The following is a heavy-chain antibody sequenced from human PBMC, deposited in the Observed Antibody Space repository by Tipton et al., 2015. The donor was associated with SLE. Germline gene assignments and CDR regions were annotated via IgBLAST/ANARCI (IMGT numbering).Heavy chain of an antibody. CDR3: AREGLVVPNYFDY. CDR2: IYYSGST. V-gene: IGHV4-31*03. Sequence: TLSLTCTVSGGSINTSDYFWGWIRQPPGKGLEWIGYIYYSGSTYYNPSLKSRVTISVDTSKNQFSLKLSSVTAADTAVYYCAREGLVVPNYFDYWGQGTLVTVSS. J-gene: IGHJ4*02. CDR1: GGSINTSDYF. D-gene: IGHD2-8*02.